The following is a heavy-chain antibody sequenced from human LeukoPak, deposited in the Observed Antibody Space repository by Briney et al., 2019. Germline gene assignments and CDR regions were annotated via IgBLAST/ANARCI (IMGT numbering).Heavy chain of an antibody. CDR3: ARRQGCSSTSCPPDY. CDR2: IYPGDSDT. J-gene: IGHJ4*02. V-gene: IGHV5-51*01. Sequence: GESLKISCRGSGYSFNTYWIGWVRQMPGKGLEWMGIIYPGDSDTRYSPSFQGQVTMSADKSINTAYLQWSSLKASDTATYYCARRQGCSSTSCPPDYWGQGTLVTVSS. D-gene: IGHD2-2*01. CDR1: GYSFNTYW.